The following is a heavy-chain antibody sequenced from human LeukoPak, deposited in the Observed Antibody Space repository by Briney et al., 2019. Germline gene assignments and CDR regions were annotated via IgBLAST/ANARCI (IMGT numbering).Heavy chain of an antibody. CDR3: ARVSSSWYQDWYFDL. D-gene: IGHD6-13*01. CDR1: GGSISSGSYY. V-gene: IGHV4-61*02. J-gene: IGHJ2*01. Sequence: SETLSLTCTVSGGSISSGSYYWNWIRQPAGKGLEWIGRIYTSGRTNYNPSLKSRVTISVDTSKNQFSLKLSSVTAADTAVYYCARVSSSWYQDWYFDLWGRGTLVTVSS. CDR2: IYTSGRT.